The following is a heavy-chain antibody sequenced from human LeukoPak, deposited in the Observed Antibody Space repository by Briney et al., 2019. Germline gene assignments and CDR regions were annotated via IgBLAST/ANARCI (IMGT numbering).Heavy chain of an antibody. V-gene: IGHV1-8*01. Sequence: ASVKVSCKASGYTFTSYDINWVRQATGQGLEWMGWMNPNSGNTGYAQKFQGRVTMTRNTSISTAYMELSSLRSEDTAVYYCARGSDDSSGYRGYNWFDPWGQGTLVTVSS. D-gene: IGHD3-22*01. CDR2: MNPNSGNT. J-gene: IGHJ5*02. CDR1: GYTFTSYD. CDR3: ARGSDDSSGYRGYNWFDP.